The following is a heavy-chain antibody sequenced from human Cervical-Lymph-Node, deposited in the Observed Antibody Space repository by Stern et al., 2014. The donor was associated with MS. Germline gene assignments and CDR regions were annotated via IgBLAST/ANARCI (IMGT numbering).Heavy chain of an antibody. D-gene: IGHD3-9*01. J-gene: IGHJ6*02. Sequence: MQLVESGAEVKKPGSSVKVSCKASGGTFNVYAINWLRQAPGQGLEWMGVIIPIIGTAIYAQKFQGRVTITADGSTRTSSMQMSSLRFDDTAVYYCARDGRHTDNYGLDVWGQGTTVTVSS. CDR1: GGTFNVYA. V-gene: IGHV1-69*01. CDR2: IIPIIGTA. CDR3: ARDGRHTDNYGLDV.